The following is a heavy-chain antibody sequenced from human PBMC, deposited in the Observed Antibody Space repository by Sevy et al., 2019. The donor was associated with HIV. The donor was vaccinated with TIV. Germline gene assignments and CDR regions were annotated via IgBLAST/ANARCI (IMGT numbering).Heavy chain of an antibody. D-gene: IGHD3-22*01. CDR3: TRGYYYDSSGYSDY. J-gene: IGHJ4*02. CDR2: IRSKDYGGAT. V-gene: IGHV3-49*03. CDR1: GFTFGDYA. Sequence: GGSLRLSCTGSGFTFGDYAMSWFRQAPGMGLEWVGFIRSKDYGGATAYAASVKGRFTISRDDSKSIADLQMNSLKTEDTAVYYCTRGYYYDSSGYSDYWGQGTLVTVSS.